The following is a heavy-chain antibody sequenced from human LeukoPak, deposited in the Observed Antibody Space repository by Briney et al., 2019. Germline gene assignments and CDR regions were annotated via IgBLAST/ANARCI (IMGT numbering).Heavy chain of an antibody. Sequence: GGSLRLSCAASGFLFSDSYMTWIRQAPGKGLELLSYISGSSSDVNYIDSVRGRFTISRDNAKNSLYLHMNSLTVEDTAVYYCAELGITMIGGVWGKGTTVTISS. CDR1: GFLFSDSY. J-gene: IGHJ6*04. D-gene: IGHD3-10*02. CDR3: AELGITMIGGV. CDR2: ISGSSSDV. V-gene: IGHV3-11*01.